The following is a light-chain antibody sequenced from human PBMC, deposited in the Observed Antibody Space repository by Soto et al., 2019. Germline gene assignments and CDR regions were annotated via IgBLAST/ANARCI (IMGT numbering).Light chain of an antibody. CDR2: GGS. CDR3: HQHGTSPFT. CDR1: QSVSGSK. Sequence: EIVLTQSPGPLSLSPGSRATLSCRASQSVSGSKLAWYQQRPGQAPRLLIYGGSSRATDIPARFSGSGSGTEYNLTIRRLQPEDFALYYCHQHGTSPFTFGQGTKLEI. V-gene: IGKV3-20*01. J-gene: IGKJ2*01.